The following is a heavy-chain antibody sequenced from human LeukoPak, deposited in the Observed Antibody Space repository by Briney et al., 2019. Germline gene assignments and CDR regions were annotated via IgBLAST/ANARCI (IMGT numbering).Heavy chain of an antibody. Sequence: GGSLRLSCAASGFKFSSYAMSWVRQAPGKGLEWVSASSGSGSITYYADSVKGRFTISRDNSNNTLYLQMNSLRAEDTAVYYCAKDLSSGYYDAFDIWGQGTMVTVSS. CDR3: AKDLSSGYYDAFDI. CDR2: SSGSGSIT. CDR1: GFKFSSYA. J-gene: IGHJ3*02. D-gene: IGHD3-22*01. V-gene: IGHV3-23*01.